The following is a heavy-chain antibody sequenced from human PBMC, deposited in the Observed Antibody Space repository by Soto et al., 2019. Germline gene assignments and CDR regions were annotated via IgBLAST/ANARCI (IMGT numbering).Heavy chain of an antibody. D-gene: IGHD1-7*01. Sequence: TGGALRLSCAPSGLTFSNYAMSWVRQAPGGGLEWVSSMSGSSSTTYYADSVRGRFTISRDRSKNTLYLQMSSLRAEDTALYYCAKNQARELSRVIDFRGEGTLVPV. CDR1: GLTFSNYA. V-gene: IGHV3-23*01. CDR2: MSGSSSTT. CDR3: AKNQARELSRVIDF. J-gene: IGHJ4*02.